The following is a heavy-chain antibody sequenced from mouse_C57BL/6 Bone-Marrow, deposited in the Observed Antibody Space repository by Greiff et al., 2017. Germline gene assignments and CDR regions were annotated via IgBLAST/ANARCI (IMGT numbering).Heavy chain of an antibody. CDR1: GFTFSDYY. Sequence: EVKLVESGGGLVQPGGSLKLSCAASGFTFSDYYMYWVRQTPEKRLEWVAYISNGGGSTYYPDTVKGRFTISRDNAKNTLYLQMSRLKSEDTAMYYCARHVGDWYFDVWGTGTTVTVSS. CDR3: ARHVGDWYFDV. D-gene: IGHD3-1*01. CDR2: ISNGGGST. V-gene: IGHV5-12*01. J-gene: IGHJ1*03.